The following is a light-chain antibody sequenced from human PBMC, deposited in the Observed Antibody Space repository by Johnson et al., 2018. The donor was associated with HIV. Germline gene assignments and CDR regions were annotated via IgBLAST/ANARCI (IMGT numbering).Light chain of an antibody. CDR1: SSKIGNNY. CDR2: ENN. V-gene: IGLV1-51*02. CDR3: GTWDSSLSAYV. J-gene: IGLJ1*01. Sequence: QAVLTQPPSVSAAPGQKVTISCSGISSKIGNNYVSWYQQVPGTAPKLLIYENNKRPSGIPDRFSGSKSGTSATLGITGLQTGDEADYYCGTWDSSLSAYVFGTGTRVTVL.